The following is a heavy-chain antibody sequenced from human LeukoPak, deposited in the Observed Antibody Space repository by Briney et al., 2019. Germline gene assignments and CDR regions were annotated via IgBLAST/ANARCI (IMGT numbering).Heavy chain of an antibody. J-gene: IGHJ4*02. Sequence: GRSLRPSCAASGFTFISSWRQGVRHPPGRGWVWVSRIDGDGSSTNYAASVKGPFTISRDNSQNTLYLQMHSLRADDTAVYYCSNHELVAGTLDSWGQGTLVTVSS. V-gene: IGHV3-74*01. CDR2: IDGDGSST. CDR3: SNHELVAGTLDS. CDR1: GFTFISSW. D-gene: IGHD6-19*01.